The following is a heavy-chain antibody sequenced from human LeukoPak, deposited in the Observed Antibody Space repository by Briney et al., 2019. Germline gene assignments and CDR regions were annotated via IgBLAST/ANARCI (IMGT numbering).Heavy chain of an antibody. D-gene: IGHD3-22*01. CDR2: IYTSGST. CDR1: GGSISSGSYY. Sequence: PSETLSLTCTVSGGSISSGSYYWSWIRQPAGKGLEWIGRIYTSGSTNYNPSLKSRVTISVDTSKNQFSLKLSSVTAADTAVYYCARGDYYDSSGYFGPVDYWGQGTLVTVSS. J-gene: IGHJ4*02. V-gene: IGHV4-61*02. CDR3: ARGDYYDSSGYFGPVDY.